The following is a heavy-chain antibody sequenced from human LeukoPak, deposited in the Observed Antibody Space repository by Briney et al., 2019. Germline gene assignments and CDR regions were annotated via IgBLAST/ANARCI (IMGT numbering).Heavy chain of an antibody. V-gene: IGHV3-53*01. J-gene: IGHJ3*02. CDR2: IYSGGST. CDR3: ARDSMVVTGGAFDI. CDR1: GFTVSSNY. D-gene: IGHD4-23*01. Sequence: GGSLRLSCAASGFTVSSNYMSWVRQAPGKGLEWVSVIYSGGSTYYADSVKGRFTISRDNSKNTLHLQMNSLRAEDTAVYYCARDSMVVTGGAFDIWGQGTMVTVSS.